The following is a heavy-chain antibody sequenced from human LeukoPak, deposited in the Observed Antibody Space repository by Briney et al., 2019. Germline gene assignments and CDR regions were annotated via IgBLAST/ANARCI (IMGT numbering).Heavy chain of an antibody. D-gene: IGHD2-21*01. CDR1: GYTFTGYY. Sequence: ASVKVSCKASGYTFTGYYIHWVRQAPGQGLEWMGWINPNSGGTNYAQKFQGRVTMTRDTSISTAYMELSSLTSDDTAVYYCARVVIVTTTDYNWFDPWGQGTLVTVSS. CDR2: INPNSGGT. V-gene: IGHV1-2*02. J-gene: IGHJ5*02. CDR3: ARVVIVTTTDYNWFDP.